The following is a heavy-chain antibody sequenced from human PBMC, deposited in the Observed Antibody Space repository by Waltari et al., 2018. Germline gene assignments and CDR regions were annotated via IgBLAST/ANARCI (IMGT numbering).Heavy chain of an antibody. D-gene: IGHD2-15*01. Sequence: QVQLVQSGAEVKKPGSSVKVSCKASGGPFSSYAISWVRQAPGQGLEWMGGIIPSFGTANYAQKFQGRVTITTDESTSTAYMELSSLRSEDTAVYYCATGYCSGGSCYPMIYWGQGTLVTVSS. CDR1: GGPFSSYA. J-gene: IGHJ4*02. CDR2: IIPSFGTA. CDR3: ATGYCSGGSCYPMIY. V-gene: IGHV1-69*05.